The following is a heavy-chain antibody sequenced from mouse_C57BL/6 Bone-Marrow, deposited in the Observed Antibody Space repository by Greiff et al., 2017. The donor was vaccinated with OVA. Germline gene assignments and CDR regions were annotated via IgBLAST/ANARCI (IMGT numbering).Heavy chain of an antibody. D-gene: IGHD2-2*01. Sequence: VQLKQPGAELVMPGASVKLSCKASGYTFTSYWMHWVKQRPGQGLEWIGEIDPSDSYTNYNQKFKGKSTLTVDKSSSTAYMQLSSLTSEDSAVYYCARERGYGYALAMDYWGQGTSVTVSS. CDR2: IDPSDSYT. V-gene: IGHV1-69*01. J-gene: IGHJ4*01. CDR1: GYTFTSYW. CDR3: ARERGYGYALAMDY.